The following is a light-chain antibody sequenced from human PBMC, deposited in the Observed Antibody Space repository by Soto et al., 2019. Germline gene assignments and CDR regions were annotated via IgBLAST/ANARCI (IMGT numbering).Light chain of an antibody. V-gene: IGKV2-28*01. CDR3: MAVLQTPST. J-gene: IGKJ4*01. CDR1: QSLLQSNGNNQ. Sequence: EIVMTQSPLSLPVTPGEPASISCRSSQSLLQSNGNNQLGWVLQKPGQSPQLLMYLGSSRASGVPDRFSGSGSGTDFKMQIRRVEPEDVRVYYCMAVLQTPSTFGGGTKVEIK. CDR2: LGS.